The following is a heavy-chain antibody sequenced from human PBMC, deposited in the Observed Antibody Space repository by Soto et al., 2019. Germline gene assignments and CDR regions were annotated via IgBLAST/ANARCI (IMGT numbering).Heavy chain of an antibody. Sequence: GGSLRLSCAASGFTFSDYYMNWIRQAPGKGLEWVANIKQDGSEKYYVDSVKGRFTISRDNAKNSLYLQMNSLRAEDTAVYYCARDTSGYPYYYYYGMDVWGQGTTVTVSS. CDR3: ARDTSGYPYYYYYGMDV. V-gene: IGHV3-7*01. CDR1: GFTFSDYY. CDR2: IKQDGSEK. J-gene: IGHJ6*02. D-gene: IGHD3-22*01.